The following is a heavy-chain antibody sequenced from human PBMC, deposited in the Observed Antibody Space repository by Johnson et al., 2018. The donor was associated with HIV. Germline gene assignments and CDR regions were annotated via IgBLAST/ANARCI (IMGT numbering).Heavy chain of an antibody. J-gene: IGHJ3*02. CDR1: GFTFSSYG. Sequence: QVQLVESGGGVVQPGGSLRLSCAASGFTFSSYGMHWVRQAPGKGLEWVAFIRYDGSNKYYADSVKGRFTISRANSENMVYLQMNGLRAEDTAVYYCARDRGGGTEAGAFDIWGQGTMVTVSS. D-gene: IGHD2-15*01. CDR3: ARDRGGGTEAGAFDI. V-gene: IGHV3-30*02. CDR2: IRYDGSNK.